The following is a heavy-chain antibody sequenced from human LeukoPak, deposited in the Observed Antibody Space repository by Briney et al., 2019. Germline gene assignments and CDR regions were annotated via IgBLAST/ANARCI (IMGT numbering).Heavy chain of an antibody. CDR3: ARGYSYGSPSEAYYFDY. D-gene: IGHD5-18*01. J-gene: IGHJ4*02. V-gene: IGHV7-4-1*02. CDR1: GYTFSSYA. CDR2: INTKTGNP. Sequence: ASVKVSCKASGYTFSSYAMNWVRQAPGQGLEWMGRINTKTGNPTYAQGFTGRFVFSLDTSVSTAYLQISSLKAEDTAVYYCARGYSYGSPSEAYYFDYWGQGTLVTVSS.